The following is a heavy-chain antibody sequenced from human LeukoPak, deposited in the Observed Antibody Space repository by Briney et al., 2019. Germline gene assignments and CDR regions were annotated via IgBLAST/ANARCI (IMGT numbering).Heavy chain of an antibody. CDR2: ISSRSSTI. D-gene: IGHD3-10*01. V-gene: IGHV3-48*01. CDR1: GFTFSSYS. Sequence: PGGSLRLSCAASGFTFSSYSMNWVRQAPGKGLEWVSYISSRSSTIYYADSVKGRFTISRDNAKNSLYLQMNSLRAEDTAVYYCARDRIITMVRGIDYWGQGTLVTVSS. J-gene: IGHJ4*02. CDR3: ARDRIITMVRGIDY.